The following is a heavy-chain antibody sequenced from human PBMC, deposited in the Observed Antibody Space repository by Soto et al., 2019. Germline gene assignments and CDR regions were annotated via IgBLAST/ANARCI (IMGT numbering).Heavy chain of an antibody. D-gene: IGHD3-16*02. CDR3: ARAIYDYVWGSYRPVDS. V-gene: IGHV3-7*01. Sequence: GGSLRLSCAASGFTFSNYWMSWVRQAPGTGLEWVANIKQDGSEKYYVDSVKGRFTISRDNAKNSLYLQMNSLRAEDTAVYYCARAIYDYVWGSYRPVDSWGQGTLVTVSS. CDR2: IKQDGSEK. CDR1: GFTFSNYW. J-gene: IGHJ4*02.